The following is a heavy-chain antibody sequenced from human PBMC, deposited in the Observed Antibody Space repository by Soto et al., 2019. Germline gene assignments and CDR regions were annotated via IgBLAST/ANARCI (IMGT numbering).Heavy chain of an antibody. Sequence: QVQLVESGGGVVQPGRSLRLSCAAFGFTFSSYAMHWVRQAPGKGLEWVAVISYDGSNKYYADSVKGRFTISRDNSKNTLYLQMNSLRAEDTAVYYCAREGEYCSGGSCYDDAFDIWGQGTMVTVSS. D-gene: IGHD2-15*01. CDR1: GFTFSSYA. CDR2: ISYDGSNK. V-gene: IGHV3-30-3*01. CDR3: AREGEYCSGGSCYDDAFDI. J-gene: IGHJ3*02.